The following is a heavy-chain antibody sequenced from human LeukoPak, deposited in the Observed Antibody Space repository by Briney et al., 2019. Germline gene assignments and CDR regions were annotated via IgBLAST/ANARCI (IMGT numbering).Heavy chain of an antibody. J-gene: IGHJ4*02. Sequence: PGGSLRLSCAASGFTFSSYWMSWVRQAPGKGLEWVANIKQDGSEKYYVDSVKGRFTISRDNAKNSLYLQMNSLRAEDTAVYYCAKDWGPGYKSGDYWGQGTLVTVSS. CDR3: AKDWGPGYKSGDY. D-gene: IGHD5-24*01. V-gene: IGHV3-7*01. CDR1: GFTFSSYW. CDR2: IKQDGSEK.